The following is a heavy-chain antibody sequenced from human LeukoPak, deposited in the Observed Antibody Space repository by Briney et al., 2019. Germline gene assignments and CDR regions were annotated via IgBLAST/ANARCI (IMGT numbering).Heavy chain of an antibody. D-gene: IGHD6-13*01. CDR1: GFTFSTYW. V-gene: IGHV4-59*01. J-gene: IGHJ4*02. Sequence: LRLSCGPSGFTFSTYWMSWIRQPPGKGLEWIGYIYYSGSTNYNPSLKSRVTISVDTSKNQFSLKLSSVTAADTAVYYCARGAFLYSSSLSFDYWGQGTLVTVSS. CDR2: IYYSGST. CDR3: ARGAFLYSSSLSFDY.